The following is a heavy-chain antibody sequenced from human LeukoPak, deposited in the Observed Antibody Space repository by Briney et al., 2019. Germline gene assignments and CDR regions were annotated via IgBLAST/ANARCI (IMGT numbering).Heavy chain of an antibody. CDR1: GGSISSSSYY. CDR2: IYTSGST. J-gene: IGHJ3*02. D-gene: IGHD1-14*01. V-gene: IGHV4-61*05. CDR3: AVSRKVAHHAFDS. Sequence: SETLSLTCTVSGGSISSSSYYWGSLRQPPGAGLEWSGYIYTSGSTNYTPSLKSRLTISVDTSKNQFSLKLSSGTAADTAVYYWAVSRKVAHHAFDSWGQGTMVTVSS.